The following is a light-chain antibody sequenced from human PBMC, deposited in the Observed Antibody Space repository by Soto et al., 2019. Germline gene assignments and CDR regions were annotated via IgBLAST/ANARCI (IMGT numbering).Light chain of an antibody. CDR3: QQYNSYS. Sequence: EIVMTQSPATLSVSPGERATVSCRASQSVSRDLGWYQQKPGQAPRLLIYGASNRATGIPARFSGSGSGTEFTLTISSLQPDDFATYYCQQYNSYSFGQGTKVDIK. CDR2: GAS. J-gene: IGKJ1*01. V-gene: IGKV3-15*01. CDR1: QSVSRD.